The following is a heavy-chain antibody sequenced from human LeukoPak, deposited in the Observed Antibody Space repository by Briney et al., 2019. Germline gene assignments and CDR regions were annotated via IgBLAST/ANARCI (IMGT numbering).Heavy chain of an antibody. CDR2: IYSGGST. Sequence: GGSLRLSCAASGFTVSSNYMSWVRQAPGKGLEWVSVIYSGGSTYYADSVKGRFTISRDNSKNTLYLQMNSLRAEDTAVYYCAKQILYGSGSYYNGGAFDIWGQGTMVTVSS. V-gene: IGHV3-53*01. CDR1: GFTVSSNY. CDR3: AKQILYGSGSYYNGGAFDI. D-gene: IGHD3-10*01. J-gene: IGHJ3*02.